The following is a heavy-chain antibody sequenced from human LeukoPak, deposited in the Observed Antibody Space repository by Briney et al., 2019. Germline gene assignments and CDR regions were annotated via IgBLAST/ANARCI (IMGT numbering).Heavy chain of an antibody. CDR1: GDFFTGYY. Sequence: SETLSLICAVYGDFFTGYYWTWIRQPPGKGLEWIGEIYHSGSTNYNPSLKSRVNISVDTSKNQFSLNLTSVTAADTAIYFCARRLYRLDWDKIDSWGQGTLVTVSS. J-gene: IGHJ4*02. D-gene: IGHD4/OR15-4a*01. CDR3: ARRLYRLDWDKIDS. V-gene: IGHV4-34*01. CDR2: IYHSGST.